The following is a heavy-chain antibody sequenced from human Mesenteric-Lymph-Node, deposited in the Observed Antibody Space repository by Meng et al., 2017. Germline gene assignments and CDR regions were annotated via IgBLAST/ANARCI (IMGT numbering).Heavy chain of an antibody. J-gene: IGHJ4*02. CDR3: ARGPSRWLQFSFDY. V-gene: IGHV4-30-4*01. Sequence: QGQGQGSGPGLVKPSQTLSLTCTVSGGSMSSGDYFWNWIRQPPGKGLEWIGYIYYSGSTYYNPSLKSRVTISVDTSKNQFSLKLSSVTAADTAVNYCARGPSRWLQFSFDYWGQGTLVTVSS. CDR2: IYYSGST. D-gene: IGHD5-24*01. CDR1: GGSMSSGDYF.